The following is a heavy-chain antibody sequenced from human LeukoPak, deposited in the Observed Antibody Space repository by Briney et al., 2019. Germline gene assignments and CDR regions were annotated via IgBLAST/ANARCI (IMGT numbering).Heavy chain of an antibody. CDR1: GFTVSSNY. CDR3: ARETPFEGWFDP. V-gene: IGHV3-53*01. Sequence: GGSLRLSCAASGFTVSSNYMSWVRQAPGKGLEWVSVIYSGGSTYYADSVKGRLTISRDNSKNTLYLQMNSLRAEDTAVYYCARETPFEGWFDPWGQGTLVTVSS. J-gene: IGHJ5*02. CDR2: IYSGGST.